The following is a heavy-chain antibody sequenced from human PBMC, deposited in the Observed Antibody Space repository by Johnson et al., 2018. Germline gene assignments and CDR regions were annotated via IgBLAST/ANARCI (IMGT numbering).Heavy chain of an antibody. V-gene: IGHV3-30*03. J-gene: IGHJ3*02. D-gene: IGHD3-10*01. Sequence: QVQLVESGGGVVQPGRSLRLSCAASGFTFSTYGMHWVRQAPGKGLEWVAVISYDGSNKHYADSVTGRFTISRDNSKNTLFLQMKSLTPGDTAMYYCARALGGYFDGSGASDIWGQGKLVIVSS. CDR1: GFTFSTYG. CDR3: ARALGGYFDGSGASDI. CDR2: ISYDGSNK.